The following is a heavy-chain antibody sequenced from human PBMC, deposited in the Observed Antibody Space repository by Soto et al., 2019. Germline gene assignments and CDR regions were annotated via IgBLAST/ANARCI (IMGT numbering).Heavy chain of an antibody. J-gene: IGHJ4*02. D-gene: IGHD6-13*01. Sequence: SGTLSLTCAASGVTFSSGGYSWSWIRQPPGKGLEWIGYIYHSGSTYYNPSLKSRVTISVDRSKNQFSQKLSSVTAADTAVYYCARSGEAASDFDYWGQGTLVTVSS. V-gene: IGHV4-30-2*01. CDR1: GVTFSSGGYS. CDR2: IYHSGST. CDR3: ARSGEAASDFDY.